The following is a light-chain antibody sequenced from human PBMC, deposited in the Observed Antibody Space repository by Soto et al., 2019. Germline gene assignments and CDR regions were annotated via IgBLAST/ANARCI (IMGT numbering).Light chain of an antibody. Sequence: EIVLTQSPATLSLSPGERATLSCRASQTVRNNLAWYQQKPGQAPRLVIFGASHRATGIPARFSGSGSGTEFTLTISNLQSEDFAVYYCQQYNKRPPWTFGQGTKVDI. CDR1: QTVRNN. J-gene: IGKJ1*01. CDR2: GAS. V-gene: IGKV3-15*01. CDR3: QQYNKRPPWT.